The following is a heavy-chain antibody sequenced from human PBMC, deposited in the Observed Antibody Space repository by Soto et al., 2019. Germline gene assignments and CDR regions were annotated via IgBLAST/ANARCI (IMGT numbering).Heavy chain of an antibody. Sequence: PSETLSLTCTASGGSISSYYWSWIRQPPGKXLEWIGYIYYSGSTNYNSSLKSRVTISVDTSKNQLSLKLSSVTAADTAVYYCGRATYYYDSSGYYGYHFDYWGQGTLVTVSS. CDR3: GRATYYYDSSGYYGYHFDY. J-gene: IGHJ4*02. CDR2: IYYSGST. D-gene: IGHD3-22*01. V-gene: IGHV4-59*01. CDR1: GGSISSYY.